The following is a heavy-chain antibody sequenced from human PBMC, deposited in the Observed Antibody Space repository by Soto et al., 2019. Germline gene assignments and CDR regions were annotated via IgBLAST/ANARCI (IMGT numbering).Heavy chain of an antibody. J-gene: IGHJ4*02. CDR2: IRAYNATA. V-gene: IGHV1-18*01. Sequence: QIQLLQSGAEVKKPGASVKVTCKASGYTFRNFGISWVRQAPGQGLEWMGWIRAYNATANYAQKFQGRLTMTADTSTSTAYMELRSLMSDDTAVYYCARENSYFDYWGQGTLVTVSS. CDR3: ARENSYFDY. CDR1: GYTFRNFG.